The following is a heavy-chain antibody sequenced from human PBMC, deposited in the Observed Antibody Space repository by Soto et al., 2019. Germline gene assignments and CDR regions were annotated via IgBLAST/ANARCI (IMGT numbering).Heavy chain of an antibody. D-gene: IGHD3-22*01. CDR3: AKALGAVEYDSSSNDFDY. J-gene: IGHJ4*02. CDR2: ISYDGGNT. CDR1: GCTFSNEG. Sequence: GGSRRRSGAAAGCTFSNEGMHWVRQAPGKGLEWLAVISYDGGNTDYTESEKGRFTLSRDNSKPTLYVQMHSLSHEDTALSSCAKALGAVEYDSSSNDFDYWGQGTLVTVSS. V-gene: IGHV3-30*18.